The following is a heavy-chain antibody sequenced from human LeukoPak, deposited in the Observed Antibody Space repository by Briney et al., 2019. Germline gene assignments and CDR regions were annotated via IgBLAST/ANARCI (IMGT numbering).Heavy chain of an antibody. CDR2: IGGGDEST. D-gene: IGHD2-15*01. CDR1: GFTFSSYA. J-gene: IGHJ4*02. CDR3: AKVLGGSQDY. V-gene: IGHV3-23*01. Sequence: GGYLRLSCAASGFTFSSYAMSWVRQAPGKGLEWVSTIGGGDESTYYADSVKGRFTISRDNSKNTVYLQMNSLRAEDAAVYYCAKVLGGSQDYWGQGTIVSFFS.